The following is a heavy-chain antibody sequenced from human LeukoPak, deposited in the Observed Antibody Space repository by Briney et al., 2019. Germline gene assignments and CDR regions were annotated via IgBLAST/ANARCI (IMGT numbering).Heavy chain of an antibody. CDR3: ARGSYGYFFYYYYGMDV. Sequence: ASVKVSCKDSGYTFTSYAMNWVRQAPGQGLEWMGWINTNTGNPTYAQGFTGRFVFSLDTSVSTAYLQISSLKAEDTAVYYCARGSYGYFFYYYYGMDVWGQGTTVTVSS. D-gene: IGHD5-18*01. V-gene: IGHV7-4-1*02. CDR2: INTNTGNP. J-gene: IGHJ6*02. CDR1: GYTFTSYA.